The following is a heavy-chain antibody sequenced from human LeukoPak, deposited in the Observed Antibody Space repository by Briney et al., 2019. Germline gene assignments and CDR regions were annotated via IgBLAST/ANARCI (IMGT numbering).Heavy chain of an antibody. V-gene: IGHV3-9*03. D-gene: IGHD5-24*01. CDR1: GFTFDDYA. CDR2: ISWNSGFI. CDR3: ARVTATGGRLDY. Sequence: GRSLRLSCAASGFTFDDYAMHWVRLVPGKGLEWVSGISWNSGFIGYADSVRGRFTLSRDNAKNSLYLQMNSLRPEDMALYYCARVTATGGRLDYWGQGTLVTVSS. J-gene: IGHJ4*02.